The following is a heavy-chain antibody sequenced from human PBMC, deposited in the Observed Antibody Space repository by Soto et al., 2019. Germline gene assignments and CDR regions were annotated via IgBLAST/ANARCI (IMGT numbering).Heavy chain of an antibody. J-gene: IGHJ5*02. CDR1: GNTFTIYY. CDR3: ARDAIVGATVDWFDP. CDR2: INPSGGST. Sequence: GASVTVCCTALGNTFTIYYMRCVRQAPGQGLEWMGIINPSGGSTSYAQKFQGRVTMTRDTSTSTVYMELSSLRSEDTAVYYCARDAIVGATVDWFDPWGRGTLVTVSS. D-gene: IGHD1-26*01. V-gene: IGHV1-46*01.